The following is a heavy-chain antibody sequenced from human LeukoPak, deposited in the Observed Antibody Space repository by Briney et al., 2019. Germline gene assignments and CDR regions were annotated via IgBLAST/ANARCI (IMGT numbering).Heavy chain of an antibody. Sequence: GRSLRLSCAASEFTFSSYGMHWVRQAPGKGLEWVAVISYDGSNQYYADSVKGRFTISRDNSKNTLYLQMNSLRAEDTAVYYCAKDPRAARDHYYGMDVWGQGTTVTVSS. CDR2: ISYDGSNQ. CDR3: AKDPRAARDHYYGMDV. D-gene: IGHD6-13*01. V-gene: IGHV3-30*18. J-gene: IGHJ6*02. CDR1: EFTFSSYG.